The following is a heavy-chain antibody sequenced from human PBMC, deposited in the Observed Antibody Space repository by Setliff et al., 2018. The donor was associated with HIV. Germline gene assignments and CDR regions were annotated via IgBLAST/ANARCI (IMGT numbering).Heavy chain of an antibody. CDR2: MCHTENGATT. D-gene: IGHD6-19*01. Sequence: PSETLSLTCIVSGGSIDNYYWNWVRQSPGKGPEWIGNMCHTENGATTNQNPSLKSRIVMYLDRAKSEFSLKMTSVTAADTAVYYCARVGRDRLVTSGLYFDLWGRGTLVTVSS. J-gene: IGHJ2*01. V-gene: IGHV4-59*12. CDR3: ARVGRDRLVTSGLYFDL. CDR1: GGSIDNYY.